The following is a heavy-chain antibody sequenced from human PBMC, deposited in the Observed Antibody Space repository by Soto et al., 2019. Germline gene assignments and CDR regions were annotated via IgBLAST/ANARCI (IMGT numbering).Heavy chain of an antibody. D-gene: IGHD3-22*01. V-gene: IGHV5-10-1*01. J-gene: IGHJ4*02. CDR1: GYSFTSYW. CDR3: AIHINYYDRGGYYLYSDY. CDR2: IDLSDTYT. Sequence: GESPKTSCKGSGYSFTSYWISWVRQMPGKGLERMGRIDLSDTYTNYGQSFQGHVTIAADKSISTAYLQWSSLKASDTAMYYCAIHINYYDRGGYYLYSDYWGQGTLVTVSS.